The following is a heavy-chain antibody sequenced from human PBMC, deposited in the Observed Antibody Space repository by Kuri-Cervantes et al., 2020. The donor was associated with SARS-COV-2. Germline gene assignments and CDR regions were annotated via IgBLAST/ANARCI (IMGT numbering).Heavy chain of an antibody. CDR2: IYWDDDK. Sequence: SGPTLVKPTQTLTLTCTFPGFSLSTSGVGVGWIRQPPGKALEWLALIYWDDDKRYGPSLKSRLTITKDTSKNQVVLTMTNMDPVDTATYYCARVTGTTSCQYCYFDYWGQGTLVTVSS. V-gene: IGHV2-5*05. CDR3: ARVTGTTSCQYCYFDY. CDR1: GFSLSTSGVG. J-gene: IGHJ4*02. D-gene: IGHD1-7*01.